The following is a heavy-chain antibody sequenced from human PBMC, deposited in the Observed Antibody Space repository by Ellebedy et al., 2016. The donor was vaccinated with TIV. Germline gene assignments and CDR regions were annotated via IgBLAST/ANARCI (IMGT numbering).Heavy chain of an antibody. J-gene: IGHJ6*03. CDR3: ARVAAVGYFYYMDV. CDR2: ISYDGSDK. D-gene: IGHD6-19*01. CDR1: EFTFSLYS. Sequence: GGSLRLXXAASEFTFSLYSMNWVRQAPGKGLEWVAVISYDGSDKDYADPVKGRFTISRDNSQNTLHLQMNSLRVEDTAVYYCARVAAVGYFYYMDVWGKGTTVTVSS. V-gene: IGHV3-30*03.